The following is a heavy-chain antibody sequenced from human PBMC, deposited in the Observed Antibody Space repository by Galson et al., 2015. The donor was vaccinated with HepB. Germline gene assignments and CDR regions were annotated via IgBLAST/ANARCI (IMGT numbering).Heavy chain of an antibody. Sequence: SVKVSCKASGYTFTSYGISWVRQAPGQGLEWMGWINVYNGDANYAQKFRGRVTVTTDTSTSTAYMELRSLRSDDTAVYYCARGGGSSARGMDVWGQGTTVTVSS. CDR2: INVYNGDA. D-gene: IGHD1-26*01. CDR1: GYTFTSYG. V-gene: IGHV1-18*01. J-gene: IGHJ6*02. CDR3: ARGGGSSARGMDV.